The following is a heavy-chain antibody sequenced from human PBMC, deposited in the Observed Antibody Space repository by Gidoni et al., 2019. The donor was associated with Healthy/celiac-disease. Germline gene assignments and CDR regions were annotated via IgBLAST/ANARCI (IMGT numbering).Heavy chain of an antibody. V-gene: IGHV3-23*01. CDR2: ISGSGGST. D-gene: IGHD3-9*01. CDR1: GFTFSRYA. Sequence: EVQLLESGGGLVQPGGSLRLSCAASGFTFSRYAMSWVRQAPGKGLEWVSAISGSGGSTYYADSVKGRFTISRDNSKNTLYLQMNSLRAEDTAVYYCARSGDYDILTGYYFFDYWGQGTLVTVSS. J-gene: IGHJ4*02. CDR3: ARSGDYDILTGYYFFDY.